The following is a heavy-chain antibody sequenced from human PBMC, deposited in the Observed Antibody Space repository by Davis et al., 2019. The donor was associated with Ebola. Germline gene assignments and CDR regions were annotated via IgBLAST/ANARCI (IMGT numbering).Heavy chain of an antibody. CDR2: IWDDGNKK. V-gene: IGHV3-30*02. D-gene: IGHD4-23*01. CDR3: AKILTVVTDD. CDR1: GFTFANYG. J-gene: IGHJ4*02. Sequence: PGGSLRLSCVASGFTFANYGMHWVRQAPGKGLEWVAFIWDDGNKKYYADSVRGRFTISRDNSKNTFYLQMNSLRDEDTAVYFCAKILTVVTDDWGQGTLVTVSS.